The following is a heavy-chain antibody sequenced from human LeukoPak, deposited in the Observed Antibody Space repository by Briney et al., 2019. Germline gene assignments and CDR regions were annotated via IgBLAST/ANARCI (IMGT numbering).Heavy chain of an antibody. Sequence: SETLSLTCTVSGGSISSYYWSWIPQPAGKGLEWIGRIYTSGSTNYNPSLKSRVTTSVDTSKNQFSLKLSSVTAADTAVYYCARDQNYYGSGSYSFDYWGQGTLVTVSS. CDR3: ARDQNYYGSGSYSFDY. V-gene: IGHV4-4*07. CDR1: GGSISSYY. D-gene: IGHD3-10*01. CDR2: IYTSGST. J-gene: IGHJ4*02.